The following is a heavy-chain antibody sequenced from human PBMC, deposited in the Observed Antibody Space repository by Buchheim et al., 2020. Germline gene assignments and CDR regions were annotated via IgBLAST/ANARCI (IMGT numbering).Heavy chain of an antibody. J-gene: IGHJ4*02. D-gene: IGHD6-13*01. CDR1: GFTFSSYW. V-gene: IGHV3-7*01. CDR2: IKQDGSEK. CDR3: ARDRISIAAAGTLY. Sequence: EVQLVESGGGLVQPGGSLRLSCAASGFTFSSYWMSWVRQAPGKGLEWVANIKQDGSEKYYVDSVKGRFTISRDNANNSLSLRMNSLRAEDTAVYYGARDRISIAAAGTLYWGQGTL.